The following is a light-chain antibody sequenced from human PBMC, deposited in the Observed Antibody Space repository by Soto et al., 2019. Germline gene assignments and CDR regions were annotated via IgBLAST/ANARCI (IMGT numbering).Light chain of an antibody. CDR3: QQRSDWPLT. CDR1: QSVSSN. CDR2: DVS. Sequence: EIVMTQSPATLSVSPGERATLSCRARQSVSSNLAWYQQKPGQAPRLLIYDVSNRASGIPARFSGSGSETDFTLTISSLEPEDFAVYYCQQRSDWPLTFGQGTRLEIK. J-gene: IGKJ5*01. V-gene: IGKV3-11*01.